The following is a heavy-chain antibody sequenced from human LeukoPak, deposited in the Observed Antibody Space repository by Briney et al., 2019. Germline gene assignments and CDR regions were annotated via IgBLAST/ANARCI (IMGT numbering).Heavy chain of an antibody. V-gene: IGHV3-23*01. Sequence: GGSLRLSCAASGFTFSSYAMSWVRQAPGKGLEWVSAISGSGGSTYYADSVKGRFTISRDNSKNTLYLQMNSLRAEDTAVYYCAKSTTMIVVVITVLDYWGQGTLVTVSS. CDR1: GFTFSSYA. CDR2: ISGSGGST. D-gene: IGHD3-22*01. J-gene: IGHJ4*02. CDR3: AKSTTMIVVVITVLDY.